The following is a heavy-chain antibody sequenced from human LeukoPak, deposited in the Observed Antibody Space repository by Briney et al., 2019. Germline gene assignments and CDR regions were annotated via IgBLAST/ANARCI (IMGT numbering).Heavy chain of an antibody. CDR3: ARGWPGMTGRWMENYYGMDV. D-gene: IGHD3-9*01. V-gene: IGHV1-2*04. Sequence: ASVKVSCKASGYTFTGYYMHWVRQAPGQGLEWMGWINPNSGGTNYAQKFQGWVTTTRDTSISTAYMELSRLRSDDTAVYYCARGWPGMTGRWMENYYGMDVWGQGTTVTVSS. CDR2: INPNSGGT. J-gene: IGHJ6*02. CDR1: GYTFTGYY.